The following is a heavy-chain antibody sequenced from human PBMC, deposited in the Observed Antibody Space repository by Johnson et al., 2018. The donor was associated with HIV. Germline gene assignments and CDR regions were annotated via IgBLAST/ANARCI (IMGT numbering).Heavy chain of an antibody. J-gene: IGHJ3*02. D-gene: IGHD2-2*01. CDR1: GFTFSSYA. CDR2: ISYDGSNK. CDR3: ARDTPFGYCSSTSCYAGGAFDI. V-gene: IGHV3-30*04. Sequence: QMQLVESGGGVVQPGRSLRLSCAASGFTFSSYAMHWVRQAPGKGLEWVAVISYDGSNKYYADSVKGRFTISRVNSKNTLYLQMNSLRAEDTAVYYCARDTPFGYCSSTSCYAGGAFDIWGQGTMVTVSS.